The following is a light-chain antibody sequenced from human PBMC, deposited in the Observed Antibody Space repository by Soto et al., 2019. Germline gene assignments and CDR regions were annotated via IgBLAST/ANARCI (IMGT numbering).Light chain of an antibody. CDR1: SSDVGDYDY. Sequence: QSVLTQPASVSGSPGQSITISCTGTSSDVGDYDYVSWYQQRPGKAPKLMIYDVIDRPSGVPNRFSGSKSGNTASLTISGLQTEDEADYYCSSYTSSNTLVVFGGGTKLTVL. J-gene: IGLJ2*01. V-gene: IGLV2-14*01. CDR3: SSYTSSNTLVV. CDR2: DVI.